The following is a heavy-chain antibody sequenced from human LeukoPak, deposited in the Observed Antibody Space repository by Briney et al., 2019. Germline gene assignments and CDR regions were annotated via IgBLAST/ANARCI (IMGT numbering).Heavy chain of an antibody. CDR1: GFTFDDYA. Sequence: GRSLRLSCAASGFTFDDYAMHWVRQAPGKGLEWVSGISWNSGSIGYADSVKRRFTISRDNAKNSLYLQMNSLRAEDTALYYCAKSPRYSSSWYYFDYWGQGTLVTVSS. CDR3: AKSPRYSSSWYYFDY. D-gene: IGHD6-13*01. CDR2: ISWNSGSI. V-gene: IGHV3-9*01. J-gene: IGHJ4*02.